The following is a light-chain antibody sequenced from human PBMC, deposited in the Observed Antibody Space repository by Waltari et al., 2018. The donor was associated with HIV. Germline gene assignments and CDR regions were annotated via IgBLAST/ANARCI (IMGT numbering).Light chain of an antibody. CDR2: EVT. CDR1: SNHGGAYDF. Sequence: QSALPQPPSASGSPAQSVTISCAGTSNHGGAYDFVSWYQQHPGRAPKLRIYEVTLRSSGVPDRFSGSKSGNTASLTVSGLQAEDDGHYVCTSYVDNFGVLFGGGTKLAVL. J-gene: IGLJ2*01. CDR3: TSYVDNFGVL. V-gene: IGLV2-8*01.